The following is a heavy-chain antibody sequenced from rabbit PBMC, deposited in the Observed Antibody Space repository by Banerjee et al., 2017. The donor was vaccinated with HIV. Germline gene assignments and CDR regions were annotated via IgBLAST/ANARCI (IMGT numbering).Heavy chain of an antibody. CDR2: INTSSGNT. V-gene: IGHV1S45*01. Sequence: QEQLEESGGDLVKPEGSPTLTCTASGFSFSNKYVMCWVRQAPGKGLEWIACINTSSGNTVYAGGAKARFTIPKPSPTRGTLQMTILTAGDTATFFCMRYGTGWGDILWARGPLVT. D-gene: IGHD4-1*01. J-gene: IGHJ4*01. CDR1: GFSFSNKYV. CDR3: MRYGTGWGDIL.